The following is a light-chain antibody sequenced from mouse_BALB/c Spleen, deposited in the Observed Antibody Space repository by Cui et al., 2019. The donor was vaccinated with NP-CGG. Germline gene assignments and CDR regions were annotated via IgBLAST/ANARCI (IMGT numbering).Light chain of an antibody. CDR2: GTN. CDR1: TGTVTTSNY. J-gene: IGLJ1*01. Sequence: VVTKESALTTSPGETVTLTCRSSTGTVTTSNYANWVQEKPDHLFTGLIGGTNNRAPGVPARFSGSLIGDKAALTITGAQTEDEAIYFCALWYSNHWVFGGGTKLTVL. V-gene: IGLV1*01. CDR3: ALWYSNHWV.